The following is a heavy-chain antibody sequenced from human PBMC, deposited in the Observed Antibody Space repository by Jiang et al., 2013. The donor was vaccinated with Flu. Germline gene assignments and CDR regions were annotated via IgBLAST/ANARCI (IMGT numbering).Heavy chain of an antibody. CDR2: ISDDESP. CDR3: ARALVSGWTFFWYFDL. Sequence: GPGLVKPSETLSLTCSVSGASISDYYWSWIRQPPGKGLEWVGSISDDESPHYNPSLRSRVALSLDTSGSRFSLRLTTVTAADTAVYYCARALVSGWTFFWYFDLWGRGTLVNVSS. J-gene: IGHJ2*01. D-gene: IGHD6-25*01. CDR1: GASISDYY. V-gene: IGHV4-59*01.